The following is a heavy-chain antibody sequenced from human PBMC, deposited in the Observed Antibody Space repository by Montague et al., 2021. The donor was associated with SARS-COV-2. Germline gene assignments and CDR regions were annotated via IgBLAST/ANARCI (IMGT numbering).Heavy chain of an antibody. CDR1: GGSISSDDYY. D-gene: IGHD3-22*01. CDR3: ARVRDSSGHDY. J-gene: IGHJ4*02. V-gene: IGHV4-30-4*01. Sequence: TLSLTCTVSGGSISSDDYYWSWIRQPPGKGLEWIGYIFYSGSAYYSPSLESRSTISIDTSKIQFSLRLTSVTAADTAVYYCARVRDSSGHDYWGQGTLVTVSS. CDR2: IFYSGSA.